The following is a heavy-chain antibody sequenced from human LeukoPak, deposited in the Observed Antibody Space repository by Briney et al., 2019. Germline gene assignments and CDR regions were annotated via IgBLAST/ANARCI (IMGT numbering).Heavy chain of an antibody. CDR1: GYTFTSYD. CDR2: INPNSGGT. V-gene: IGHV1-2*02. Sequence: ASVKVSCKASGYTFTSYDINWVRQATGQGLEWMGWINPNSGGTNYAQKFQGRVTMTRDTSISTAYMELSRPRSDDTAVYYCARPGVEDAFDIWGQGTMVTVSS. CDR3: ARPGVEDAFDI. D-gene: IGHD7-27*01. J-gene: IGHJ3*02.